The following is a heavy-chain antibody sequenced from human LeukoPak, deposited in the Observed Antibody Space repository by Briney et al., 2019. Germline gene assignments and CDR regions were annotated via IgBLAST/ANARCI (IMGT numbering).Heavy chain of an antibody. V-gene: IGHV1-46*01. CDR1: GYTFTGNC. Sequence: ASVKVSCKASGYTFTGNCMYWVRQAPGQGLEWMGIINPSGGSTSYAQKFQGRVTMTRDTSTSTVYMELSSLRSEDTAVYYCARGGLIVVVPAAPGSWGQGTLVTVSS. J-gene: IGHJ4*02. CDR3: ARGGLIVVVPAAPGS. D-gene: IGHD2-2*01. CDR2: INPSGGST.